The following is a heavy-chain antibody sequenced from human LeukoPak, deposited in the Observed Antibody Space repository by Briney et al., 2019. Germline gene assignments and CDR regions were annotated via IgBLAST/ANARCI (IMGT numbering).Heavy chain of an antibody. Sequence: SENLSLTCTVSGGSISSYYWSWIRQPPGKGLEWIGYIYNSGSTNYNPSLKSRVTISVDTSKNQFSLKLSSVTAADTAVYYCARTYCSGGSCTVNGYYYYGMDVWGQGTTVTVS. J-gene: IGHJ6*02. V-gene: IGHV4-59*08. CDR3: ARTYCSGGSCTVNGYYYYGMDV. D-gene: IGHD2-15*01. CDR1: GGSISSYY. CDR2: IYNSGST.